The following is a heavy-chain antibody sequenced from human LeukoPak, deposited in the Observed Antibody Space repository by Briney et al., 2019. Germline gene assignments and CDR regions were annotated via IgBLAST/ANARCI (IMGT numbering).Heavy chain of an antibody. CDR2: IYPGDSNT. CDR3: ARLLHNSSPEDY. V-gene: IGHV5-51*01. Sequence: GESLKISCKGSGYSFTSYWIGWVRQMPGKGLEWMGIIYPGDSNTLYSPSFQGQVAISADKSISTAYLQWSSLKASDTAMYYCARLLHNSSPEDYWGQGTLVTVSS. CDR1: GYSFTSYW. J-gene: IGHJ4*02. D-gene: IGHD6-13*01.